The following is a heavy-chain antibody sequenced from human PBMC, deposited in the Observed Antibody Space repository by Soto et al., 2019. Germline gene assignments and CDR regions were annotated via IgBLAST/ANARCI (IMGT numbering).Heavy chain of an antibody. Sequence: EVQLVESGGGLVQPGRSLRLSCAASGFTFGDYAMHWVRQAPGKGLEWVSGIRGNSGSIGYADSVKGRFTISRDNSKNSLYLQMNSLRAEDKALYYCAKDIGAAVAGSYLYFDLWGRGTLVTVSS. CDR1: GFTFGDYA. CDR2: IRGNSGSI. D-gene: IGHD6-19*01. CDR3: AKDIGAAVAGSYLYFDL. V-gene: IGHV3-9*01. J-gene: IGHJ2*01.